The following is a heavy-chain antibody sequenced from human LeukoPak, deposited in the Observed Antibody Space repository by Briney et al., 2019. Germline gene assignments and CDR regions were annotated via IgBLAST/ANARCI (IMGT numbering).Heavy chain of an antibody. Sequence: SVKVSCKASGGTFIRYAISWVRQAPGQGLEWMGGIIPIFGTANYAQKFQGRVTITADESTSTAYMELSSLRSDDTAVYYCARDAAIYDSNGYYYLWGGQGTLVTVSS. CDR1: GGTFIRYA. CDR3: ARDAAIYDSNGYYYLW. D-gene: IGHD3-22*01. J-gene: IGHJ4*02. V-gene: IGHV1-69*01. CDR2: IIPIFGTA.